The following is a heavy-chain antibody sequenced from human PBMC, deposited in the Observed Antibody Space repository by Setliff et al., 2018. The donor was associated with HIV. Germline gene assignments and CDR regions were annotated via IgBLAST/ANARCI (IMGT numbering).Heavy chain of an antibody. CDR1: GGTFNINA. V-gene: IGHV1-69*13. D-gene: IGHD3-10*01. CDR3: ARAGGLRMDRGVVSDY. CDR2: ITPLFGTA. J-gene: IGHJ4*02. Sequence: SVKVSCKASGGTFNINAVTWVRQAPGQGLEWVGAITPLFGTANYAQKFQGRVTITPDDSTSTVYMELSGLISEDAAVYYCARAGGLRMDRGVVSDYWGQGTLVTVAS.